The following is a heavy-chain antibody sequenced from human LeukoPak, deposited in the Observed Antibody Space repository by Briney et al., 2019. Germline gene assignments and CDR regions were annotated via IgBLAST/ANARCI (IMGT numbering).Heavy chain of an antibody. CDR3: AHRFPIGGSWNEAIFDF. J-gene: IGHJ4*02. CDR1: GFSLTTSPVG. V-gene: IGHV2-5*02. D-gene: IGHD1-1*01. Sequence: SGPTLVNPTQTLTLTCTFSGFSLTTSPVGVGWIRQTPGKALEWLAVIYWDDDKRYSPSLRGRLTITKATSNNHVVLTMSNMDPAVTATYFCAHRFPIGGSWNEAIFDFWGQGILVTVSS. CDR2: IYWDDDK.